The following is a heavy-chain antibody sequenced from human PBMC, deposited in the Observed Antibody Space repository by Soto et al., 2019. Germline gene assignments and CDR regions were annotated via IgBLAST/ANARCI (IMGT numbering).Heavy chain of an antibody. CDR2: ISAYNGNT. CDR1: GGTFSSYA. Sequence: ASVKVSCTASGGTFSSYAISWVRQAPGQGLEWMGWISAYNGNTNYAQKLQGRVTMTTDTSTSTAYMELRSLRSDDTAVYYCAFSYPAAGNFDYWGQGTLVTVSS. J-gene: IGHJ4*02. D-gene: IGHD6-13*01. CDR3: AFSYPAAGNFDY. V-gene: IGHV1-18*01.